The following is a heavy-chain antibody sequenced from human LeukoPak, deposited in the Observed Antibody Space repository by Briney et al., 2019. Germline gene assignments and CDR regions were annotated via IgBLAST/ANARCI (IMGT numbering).Heavy chain of an antibody. J-gene: IGHJ4*02. Sequence: SVKVSCKASGDTFSSYAITWVRQAPGQGLEWMGRIVPIFGTTHYAQNLQGRATITTDESTGTAYMELSGLRSEDTAVYFCARSYGSGSFLDYWGQGTLVTVSS. V-gene: IGHV1-69*05. CDR3: ARSYGSGSFLDY. CDR2: IVPIFGTT. CDR1: GDTFSSYA. D-gene: IGHD3-10*01.